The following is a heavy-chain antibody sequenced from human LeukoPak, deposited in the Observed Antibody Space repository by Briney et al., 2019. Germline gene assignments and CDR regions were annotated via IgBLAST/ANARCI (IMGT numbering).Heavy chain of an antibody. CDR1: GGSFSGYY. CDR3: ARRSGRMIVGNWFDP. J-gene: IGHJ5*02. CDR2: INHSGST. D-gene: IGHD1-26*01. Sequence: SETLSLTCAVYGGSFSGYYWSWIRQPPGKRLEWIGEINHSGSTNYNPSLKSRVTISVDTSKNQFSLKLSSVTAADTAVYYCARRSGRMIVGNWFDPWGQGTLVTVSS. V-gene: IGHV4-34*01.